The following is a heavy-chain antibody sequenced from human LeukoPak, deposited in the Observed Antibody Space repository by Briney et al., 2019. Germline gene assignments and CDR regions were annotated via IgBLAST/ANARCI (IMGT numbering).Heavy chain of an antibody. CDR1: GGSVSSGSYY. CDR2: IYYSGST. D-gene: IGHD5-18*01. V-gene: IGHV4-61*01. Sequence: PSETLSLTCTVSGGSVSSGSYYWSWIRQPPGKGLEWIGYIYYSGSTNYNPSLKSRVTMSVDTSKNQFSLRLTSVTAADTAVYYCAAMAVNWFDPWGQGTLVIVSS. CDR3: AAMAVNWFDP. J-gene: IGHJ5*02.